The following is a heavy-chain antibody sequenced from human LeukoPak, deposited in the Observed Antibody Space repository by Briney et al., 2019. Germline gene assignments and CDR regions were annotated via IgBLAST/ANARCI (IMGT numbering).Heavy chain of an antibody. CDR1: GFTFSSYS. CDR2: IRSSGTYV. D-gene: IGHD3-9*01. V-gene: IGHV3-21*01. Sequence: GGSLRLSCAASGFTFSSYSMNWVRQAPGKGLEWVSSIRSSGTYVYYADSVKGRFTISRDNAKNSLSLQMNSLRADDAAVYYCARASSKQLAGYLPDGFDIWGQGTMVTVS. CDR3: ARASSKQLAGYLPDGFDI. J-gene: IGHJ3*02.